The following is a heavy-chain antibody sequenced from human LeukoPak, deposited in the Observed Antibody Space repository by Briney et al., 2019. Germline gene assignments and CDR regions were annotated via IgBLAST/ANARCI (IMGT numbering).Heavy chain of an antibody. V-gene: IGHV4-4*07. J-gene: IGHJ4*02. CDR2: IYASGTI. CDR1: GGSISNYY. CDR3: ARRVIAAAGHYYFDY. Sequence: PSETLSLTCTVSGGSISNYYWNWIRQPAGKGLEWIGRIYASGTINYNPSLKSRVTISVDTSKNQFSLKLSSVTAADTAVYYCARRVIAAAGHYYFDYWGQGTLVTVSS. D-gene: IGHD6-13*01.